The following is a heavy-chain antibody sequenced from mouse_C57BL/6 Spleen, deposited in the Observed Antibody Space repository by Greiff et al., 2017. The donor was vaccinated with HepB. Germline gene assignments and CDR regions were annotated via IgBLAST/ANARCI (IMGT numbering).Heavy chain of an antibody. V-gene: IGHV1-50*01. CDR3: ARRYSTLFDD. J-gene: IGHJ2*01. CDR1: GYTFTSYW. D-gene: IGHD2-5*01. CDR2: IDPSDSYT. Sequence: QVQLQQPGAELVKPGASVKLSCKASGYTFTSYWMQWVKQRPGQGLEWIGEIDPSDSYTNYNQKFKGKATLTVDTSSSTAYMQLSSLTSEDSAVYDCARRYSTLFDDWGQGTTLTVSS.